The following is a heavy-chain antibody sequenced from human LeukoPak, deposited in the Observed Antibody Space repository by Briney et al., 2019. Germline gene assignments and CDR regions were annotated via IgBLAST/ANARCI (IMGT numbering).Heavy chain of an antibody. CDR1: GGTFSSYA. V-gene: IGHV1-18*01. Sequence: ASVKVSCKASGGTFSSYAISWVRQAPGQGLEWMGWISAYNGNVYYAQKLQGRVTMTTDTSTSTAYMELRSLRSDDTAVYYCARGGSATNYLDFWGQGTLVTVSS. CDR3: ARGGSATNYLDF. D-gene: IGHD6-19*01. CDR2: ISAYNGNV. J-gene: IGHJ4*02.